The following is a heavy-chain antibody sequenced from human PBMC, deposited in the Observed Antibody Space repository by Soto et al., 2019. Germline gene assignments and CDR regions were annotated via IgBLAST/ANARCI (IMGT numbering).Heavy chain of an antibody. V-gene: IGHV4-31*03. CDR3: AREVSPNSRCCYTVLVRWLDP. CDR1: GGSISSSDYY. CDR2: IYYSGSA. D-gene: IGHD6-19*01. Sequence: QVQLQESGPGLVKPSQTLSLTCTVSGGSISSSDYYLSWIRQHPGKGLEWIGYIYYSGSAYYNPSLKSRVTISVDTSKNQFSLKVTSVTAADTAVYYCAREVSPNSRCCYTVLVRWLDPWGQGILVTVSS. J-gene: IGHJ5*02.